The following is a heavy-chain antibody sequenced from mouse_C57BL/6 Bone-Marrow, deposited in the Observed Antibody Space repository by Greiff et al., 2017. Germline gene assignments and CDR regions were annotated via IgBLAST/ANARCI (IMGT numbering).Heavy chain of an antibody. V-gene: IGHV1-15*01. Sequence: QVQLQQSGAELVRPGASVTLSCKASGYTFTDYEMHWVQQTPVHGLEWIGAIDPATGGTAYNQKFKGKAILTADKSSSTAYMELRSLTSEDSAVYYCTRVPYHYDGAYWGQGTLVTVSA. CDR3: TRVPYHYDGAY. J-gene: IGHJ3*01. CDR2: IDPATGGT. CDR1: GYTFTDYE. D-gene: IGHD1-2*01.